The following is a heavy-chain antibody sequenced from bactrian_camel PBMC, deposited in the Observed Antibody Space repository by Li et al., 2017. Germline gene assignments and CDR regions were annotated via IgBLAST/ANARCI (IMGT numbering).Heavy chain of an antibody. Sequence: HVQLVESGGRLGAGWGSLRLSCAATGFTFNTYYMGWVRQAPGKGLQWVSSIYSDGSNTYYADSVKGRFTISRDNAKNTLYLQLNNLQTDDTAMYYCGQGFMTKYEYNYWGQGTQVTVS. CDR2: IYSDGSNT. J-gene: IGHJ4*01. CDR1: GFTFNTYY. CDR3: GQGFMTKYEYNY. D-gene: IGHD3*01. V-gene: IGHV3-2*01.